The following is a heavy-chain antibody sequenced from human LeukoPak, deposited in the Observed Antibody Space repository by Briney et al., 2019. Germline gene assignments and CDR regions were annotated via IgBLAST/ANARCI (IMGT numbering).Heavy chain of an antibody. D-gene: IGHD3-22*01. CDR2: INPNSGGT. CDR1: GGTFSRYA. J-gene: IGHJ4*02. CDR3: ARDPIVVITEELLDY. Sequence: GASVKVSCKASGGTFSRYAFTWVRQAPGQGLGWMGWINPNSGGTNYAQKFQGRVTMTRDTSISTAYMELSRLRSDDTAVYYCARDPIVVITEELLDYWGQGTLVTVSS. V-gene: IGHV1-2*02.